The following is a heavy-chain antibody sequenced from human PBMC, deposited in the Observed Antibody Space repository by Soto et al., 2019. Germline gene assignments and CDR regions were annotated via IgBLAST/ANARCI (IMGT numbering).Heavy chain of an antibody. CDR3: AKDARITMIVVVITPYYFDY. J-gene: IGHJ4*02. V-gene: IGHV3-23*01. CDR2: ISGSGGST. Sequence: PGGSLRLSCAASGFTFSSYAMSWVRQAPGKGLEWVSAISGSGGSTYYADSVKGRFTISRDNSKNTLYLQMNSLRAEDTAVYYCAKDARITMIVVVITPYYFDYWGQGTLVTVSS. D-gene: IGHD3-22*01. CDR1: GFTFSSYA.